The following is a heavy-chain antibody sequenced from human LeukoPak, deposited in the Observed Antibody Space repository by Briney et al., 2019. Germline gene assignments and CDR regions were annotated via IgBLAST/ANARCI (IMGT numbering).Heavy chain of an antibody. CDR3: AKTLTAMDYFDY. Sequence: GGSLRLSCAASGFTFSSYGMHWVRQAPGKGLEWVAFIRYDGSNKYYADSVKGRFTISRDNSKNTLYLQMNSLRAEDTAVYYCAKTLTAMDYFDYWGQGTLVTVSS. CDR1: GFTFSSYG. V-gene: IGHV3-30*02. J-gene: IGHJ4*02. D-gene: IGHD5-18*01. CDR2: IRYDGSNK.